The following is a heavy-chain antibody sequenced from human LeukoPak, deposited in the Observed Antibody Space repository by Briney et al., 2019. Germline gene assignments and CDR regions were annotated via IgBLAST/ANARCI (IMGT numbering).Heavy chain of an antibody. D-gene: IGHD3-10*01. CDR3: AKGRNYYGSGRGSYFDY. J-gene: IGHJ4*02. Sequence: GGSLRLSCAASGFTFSSYGMHWVRQAPGKGLEWVAFIRHDGSNKKYADSVKGRFTISRDNSKNTLYLQMNSLRAEDTAVYYCAKGRNYYGSGRGSYFDYWGQGTLVTVSS. CDR1: GFTFSSYG. CDR2: IRHDGSNK. V-gene: IGHV3-30*02.